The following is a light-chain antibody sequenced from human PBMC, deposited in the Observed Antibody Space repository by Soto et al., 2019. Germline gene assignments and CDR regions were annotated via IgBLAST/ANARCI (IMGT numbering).Light chain of an antibody. V-gene: IGKV3-20*01. CDR1: QSVSSSY. CDR2: GAS. Sequence: EIVLTQSPGTLSSSPGERATLSCRASQSVSSSYLAWYQKKPGQAPRLLIYGASSRASGIPDRFSGSGSGTDFTLTISRLEPEDVAVYYCQLYGSSPRTFGRGTKVEVK. J-gene: IGKJ1*01. CDR3: QLYGSSPRT.